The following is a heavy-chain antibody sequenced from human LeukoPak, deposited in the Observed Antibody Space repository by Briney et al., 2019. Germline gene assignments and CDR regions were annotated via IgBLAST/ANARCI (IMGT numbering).Heavy chain of an antibody. CDR2: ISWNSGSI. CDR1: GFTFDDYA. V-gene: IGHV3-9*01. CDR3: ARLVVPAATGDY. D-gene: IGHD2-2*01. Sequence: PGGSLRLSCAASGFTFDDYAMHWVRQAPGKGLEWVSGISWNSGSIGYADSVKGRFTISRDNAKNSLYLQMNSLRAEDTALYYCARLVVPAATGDYWGQGTLVTVSS. J-gene: IGHJ4*02.